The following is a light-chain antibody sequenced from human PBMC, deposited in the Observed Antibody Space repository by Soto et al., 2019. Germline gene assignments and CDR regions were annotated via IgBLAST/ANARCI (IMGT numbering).Light chain of an antibody. CDR3: QQYDNWPLT. CDR2: DAS. CDR1: QSVSSY. Sequence: DIMVTQSPATLSLSPGESATLSCRASQSVSSYLAWYQQKPGQAPRLLIYDASNRATGIPARFSGSGSGTEFTLTISSLQSEDFAVYYCQQYDNWPLTFGRGTKV. J-gene: IGKJ4*01. V-gene: IGKV3-15*01.